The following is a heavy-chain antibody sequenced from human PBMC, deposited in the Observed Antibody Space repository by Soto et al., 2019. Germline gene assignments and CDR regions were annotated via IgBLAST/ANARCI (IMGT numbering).Heavy chain of an antibody. CDR2: ISGSGGST. CDR1: GFTFSSYA. V-gene: IGHV3-23*01. J-gene: IGHJ4*02. CDR3: AKEKGGYRSSTSCHTLSYFDY. D-gene: IGHD2-2*02. Sequence: GVSLRLSCAASGFTFSSYAMSWVRQAPGKGLEWVSAISGSGGSTYYADSVKGRFTISRDNSKNTLYLQMNSLRAEDTAVYYCAKEKGGYRSSTSCHTLSYFDYWGQGTLVTVSA.